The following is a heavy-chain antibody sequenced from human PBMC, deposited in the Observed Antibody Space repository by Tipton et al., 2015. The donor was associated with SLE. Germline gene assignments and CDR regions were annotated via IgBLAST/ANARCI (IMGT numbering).Heavy chain of an antibody. CDR2: IKSKTDGGTT. CDR3: TTQWLVHYYYYMDV. V-gene: IGHV3-15*01. D-gene: IGHD6-19*01. J-gene: IGHJ6*03. Sequence: SLRLSCAAPGFTFSNAWMSWVRQAPGKGLEWVGRIKSKTDGGTTDYAAPVKGRFTISRDDSKNTLYLQMNSLKTEDTAVYYCTTQWLVHYYYYMDVWGKGTTVTVSS. CDR1: GFTFSNAW.